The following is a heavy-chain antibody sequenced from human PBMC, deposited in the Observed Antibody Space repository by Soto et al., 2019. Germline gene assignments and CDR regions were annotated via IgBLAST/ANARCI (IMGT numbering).Heavy chain of an antibody. CDR1: GGSISSGGYY. J-gene: IGHJ5*02. CDR3: ARVLWSRSDFWSWDWFDP. V-gene: IGHV4-31*03. Sequence: SETLSLTCTVSGGSISSGGYYWSWIRQHPGKGLEWIGYIYYSGSTYYNPSLKSRVTISVDTSKNQFSLKLSSVTAADTAVYYCARVLWSRSDFWSWDWFDPWGQGTLVTVSS. D-gene: IGHD3-3*01. CDR2: IYYSGST.